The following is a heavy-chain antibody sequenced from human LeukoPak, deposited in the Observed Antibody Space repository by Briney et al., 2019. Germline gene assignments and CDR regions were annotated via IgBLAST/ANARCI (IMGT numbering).Heavy chain of an antibody. V-gene: IGHV1-3*01. J-gene: IGHJ6*02. CDR3: ARGRYSSGWYAIDY. Sequence: ASVKVSCKASGYTFTNYAMHWVRQAPGQRLEWMGWINAGNGNTKYSQKFQGRVTITRDTSASTAYMELSSLRSADTAVYFCARGRYSSGWYAIDYWGQGTTVTVSS. D-gene: IGHD6-19*01. CDR1: GYTFTNYA. CDR2: INAGNGNT.